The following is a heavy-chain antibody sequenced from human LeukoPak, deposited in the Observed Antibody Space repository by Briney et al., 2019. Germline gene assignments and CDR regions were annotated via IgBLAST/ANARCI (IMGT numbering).Heavy chain of an antibody. D-gene: IGHD3-22*01. V-gene: IGHV1-69*13. J-gene: IGHJ4*02. CDR2: IIPIFGTA. Sequence: ASVKVSCKASGGTFSTYAIDWVRQAPGQGLEWVEGIIPIFGTANYAQKFQGRVTITADESTSTAYMELSSLRSEDTAVYYCARRGAGDSSGYYLDYWGQGTLVTVSS. CDR3: ARRGAGDSSGYYLDY. CDR1: GGTFSTYA.